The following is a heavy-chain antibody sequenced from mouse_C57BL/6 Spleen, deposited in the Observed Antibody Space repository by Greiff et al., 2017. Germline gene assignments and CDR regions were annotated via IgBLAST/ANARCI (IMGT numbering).Heavy chain of an antibody. V-gene: IGHV1-81*01. J-gene: IGHJ2*01. CDR3: ARRDDYDVYYFDY. Sequence: VQLVESGAELARPGASVKLSCKASGYTFTSYGISWVKQRTGQGLEWIGEIYPRSGNTYYNEKFKGKATLTADKSSSTAYMELRSLTSEDSAVYFCARRDDYDVYYFDYWGQGTTLTVSS. CDR2: IYPRSGNT. D-gene: IGHD2-4*01. CDR1: GYTFTSYG.